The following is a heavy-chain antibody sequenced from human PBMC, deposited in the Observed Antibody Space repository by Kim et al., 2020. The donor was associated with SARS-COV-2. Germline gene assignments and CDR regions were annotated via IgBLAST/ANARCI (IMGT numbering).Heavy chain of an antibody. CDR3: AKDLASSRYSSSYYFDY. CDR2: ISGSGGST. D-gene: IGHD6-6*01. Sequence: GGSLRLSCAASGFTFSSYAMSWVRQAPGKGLEWVSAISGSGGSTYYADSVKGRFTISRDNSKNTLYLQMNSLRAEDTAVYYCAKDLASSRYSSSYYFDYWGQGTLVTVSS. V-gene: IGHV3-23*01. J-gene: IGHJ4*02. CDR1: GFTFSSYA.